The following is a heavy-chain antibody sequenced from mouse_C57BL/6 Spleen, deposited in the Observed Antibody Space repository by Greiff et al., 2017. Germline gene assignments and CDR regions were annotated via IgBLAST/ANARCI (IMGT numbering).Heavy chain of an antibody. CDR1: GYTFTSYW. CDR2: INPSNGGT. D-gene: IGHD3-2*02. CDR3: ERGTAQATWFAY. J-gene: IGHJ3*01. V-gene: IGHV1-53*01. Sequence: VQLQQPGTELVKPGASVKLSCKASGYTFTSYWMHWVKQRPGQGLEWIGNINPSNGGTNYNEKFKSKATLTVDKSSSTAYMQLSSLTSEDAAVYFCERGTAQATWFAYWGQGTLVTVSA.